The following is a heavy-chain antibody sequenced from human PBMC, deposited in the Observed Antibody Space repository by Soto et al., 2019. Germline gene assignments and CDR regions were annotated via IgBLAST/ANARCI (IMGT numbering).Heavy chain of an antibody. CDR1: GFNISTYG. Sequence: QVHLVESGGGVVQPGRSLRLSCEASGFNISTYGMHWVRQAPGQGLEWLAFIWYDGSNDHYAASVKGRFTISRDNSKKTLYLQMNNLRADDTAVYYCARAISSGIYYDSIGYWGRGTLVTVSS. CDR3: ARAISSGIYYDSIGY. J-gene: IGHJ4*02. V-gene: IGHV3-33*01. CDR2: IWYDGSND. D-gene: IGHD1-26*01.